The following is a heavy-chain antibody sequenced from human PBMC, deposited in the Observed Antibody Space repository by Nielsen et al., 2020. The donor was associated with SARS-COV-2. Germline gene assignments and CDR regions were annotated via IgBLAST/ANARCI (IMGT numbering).Heavy chain of an antibody. CDR3: TRETRYYYDSSGYLM. J-gene: IGHJ4*02. D-gene: IGHD3-22*01. CDR2: IRSKAYGGTT. CDR1: GFTFGDYA. V-gene: IGHV3-49*04. Sequence: GESLKISCTASGFTFGDYAMSWVRQAPGKGLEWVGFIRSKAYGGTTEYAASVKGRFIISRDDSKSIAYLQMNSLKTEDTAVYYCTRETRYYYDSSGYLMWGQGTLVTVSS.